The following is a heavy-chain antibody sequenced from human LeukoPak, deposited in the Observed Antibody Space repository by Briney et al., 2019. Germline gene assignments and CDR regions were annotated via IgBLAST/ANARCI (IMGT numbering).Heavy chain of an antibody. D-gene: IGHD3-22*01. V-gene: IGHV5-51*01. CDR1: GYSFASYW. Sequence: GESLKISCKGSGYSFASYWIGWVRQMPGKGLEWMGIIYPGDSDTRYSPSFQGQVTISADKSISTAYLQWSSLKASDTAMYYCARHYNYYDSSGYVDYWGQGTLVTVSS. CDR2: IYPGDSDT. J-gene: IGHJ4*02. CDR3: ARHYNYYDSSGYVDY.